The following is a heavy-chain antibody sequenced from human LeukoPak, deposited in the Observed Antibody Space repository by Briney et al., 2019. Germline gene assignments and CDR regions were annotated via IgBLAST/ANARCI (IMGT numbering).Heavy chain of an antibody. CDR1: GYTFTDHE. Sequence: ASVKVSCKTSGYTFTDHEIYWVRQAPGQGLEWMGWIHPNSGGTNYAQNFQGRVTMTRDTSISTAYMGLSRMISDDTAVYYCARDLGRYCSGGRCHYYSYYMDVWGKGTTVTVSS. D-gene: IGHD2-15*01. J-gene: IGHJ6*03. CDR3: ARDLGRYCSGGRCHYYSYYMDV. CDR2: IHPNSGGT. V-gene: IGHV1-2*02.